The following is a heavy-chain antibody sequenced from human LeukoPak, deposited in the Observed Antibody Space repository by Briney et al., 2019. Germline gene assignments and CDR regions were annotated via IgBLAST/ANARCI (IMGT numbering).Heavy chain of an antibody. CDR1: GGSISSYY. Sequence: SETLSLTCTVSGGSISSYYWSWIRQPPGKGLEWIGYIYYSGSTNYNPSLKSRVTISVDTSKNQFSLKLSSVTAADTAVYYCARTGAYSSGWYFAQGYYYYYYMDVWGKGTTVTISS. CDR3: ARTGAYSSGWYFAQGYYYYYYMDV. CDR2: IYYSGST. V-gene: IGHV4-59*01. D-gene: IGHD6-19*01. J-gene: IGHJ6*03.